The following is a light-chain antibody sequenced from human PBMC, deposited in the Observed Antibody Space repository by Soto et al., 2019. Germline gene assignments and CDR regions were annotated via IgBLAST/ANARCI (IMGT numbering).Light chain of an antibody. CDR2: DVS. V-gene: IGLV2-14*03. CDR3: NSYTSISTWV. Sequence: QSALTQPASVSGSPGQSITISCTGTSSDVGNYNYVSWFQQHPGKAPKVMIYDVSNRPSGISDRFSGSKSGNTASLTISGLQAEDEADYYCNSYTSISTWVFGGGTQLTVL. J-gene: IGLJ3*02. CDR1: SSDVGNYNY.